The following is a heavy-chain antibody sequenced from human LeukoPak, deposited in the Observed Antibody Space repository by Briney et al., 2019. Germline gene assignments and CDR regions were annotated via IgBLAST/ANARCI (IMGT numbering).Heavy chain of an antibody. V-gene: IGHV1-46*01. CDR2: INPSGGST. D-gene: IGHD2-8*01. CDR1: GYNFISYY. CDR3: AREDVVLVDAVRYYYYGMDV. Sequence: ASVKVSCKASGYNFISYYMHWVRQAPGQGLEWMGIINPSGGSTSYAQKFQDRVTMTRDTSTSTVYMGLSKDTAVYYCAREDVVLVDAVRYYYYGMDVWGQGATVTVSS. J-gene: IGHJ6*02.